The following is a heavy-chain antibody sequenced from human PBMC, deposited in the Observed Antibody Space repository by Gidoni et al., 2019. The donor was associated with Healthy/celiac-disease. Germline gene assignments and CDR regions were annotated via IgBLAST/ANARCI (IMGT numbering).Heavy chain of an antibody. Sequence: QLQLVESGGGVVQPGRSLRLSCAASGFTFSSYAMHWVRQAPGKGLEGVAVISYDGSNKYYATSVKGRFTISRDNSKTTRYLQMNGVKAEDRVVYYGEKNESTYYYYYMDVWGKGTTVTVSS. CDR2: ISYDGSNK. CDR1: GFTFSSYA. J-gene: IGHJ6*03. CDR3: EKNESTYYYYYMDV. V-gene: IGHV3-30*18.